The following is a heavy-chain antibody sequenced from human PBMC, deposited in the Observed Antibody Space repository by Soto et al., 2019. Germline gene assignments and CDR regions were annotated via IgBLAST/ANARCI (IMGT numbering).Heavy chain of an antibody. CDR1: GFTFSSYA. V-gene: IGHV3-30*03. CDR3: AMGTIVARQHLDY. D-gene: IGHD1-1*01. J-gene: IGHJ4*02. Sequence: QVQLVESVGGVVQPGKSLRLSCAASGFTFSSYAMHWARQAPGKGLELVTVISIRGDDEYYAESVRGRFTISRDDSKNTLYLQMDSLRVEDTAVYYCAMGTIVARQHLDYWGQGTLVPVSS. CDR2: ISIRGDDE.